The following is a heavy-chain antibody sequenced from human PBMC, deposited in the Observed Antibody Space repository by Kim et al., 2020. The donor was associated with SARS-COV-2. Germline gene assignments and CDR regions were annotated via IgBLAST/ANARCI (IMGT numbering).Heavy chain of an antibody. J-gene: IGHJ6*02. Sequence: ADSVKGRVTISRDNAKNSLDLQMNSLRAEDTAVYYCARRVPAAPDGMDVWGQGTTVTVSS. V-gene: IGHV3-11*01. CDR3: ARRVPAAPDGMDV. D-gene: IGHD2-2*01.